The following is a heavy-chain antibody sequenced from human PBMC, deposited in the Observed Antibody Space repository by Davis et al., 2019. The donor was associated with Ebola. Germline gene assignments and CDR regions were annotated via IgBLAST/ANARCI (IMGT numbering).Heavy chain of an antibody. Sequence: GESLKISCAASGFTFSNNAMSWVRQAPGKGLEWVSGISGSGGSTYYADSVKGRFTISRDNAKNSLYLQMSSLRPEDTALYYCARDIVVITDSWFDPWGQGTLVTVSS. D-gene: IGHD3-22*01. V-gene: IGHV3-23*01. CDR3: ARDIVVITDSWFDP. CDR2: ISGSGGST. CDR1: GFTFSNNA. J-gene: IGHJ5*02.